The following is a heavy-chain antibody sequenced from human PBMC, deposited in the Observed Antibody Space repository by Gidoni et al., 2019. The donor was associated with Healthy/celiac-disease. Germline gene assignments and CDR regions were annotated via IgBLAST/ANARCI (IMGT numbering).Heavy chain of an antibody. J-gene: IGHJ4*02. D-gene: IGHD1-26*01. CDR2: NSSSSSYI. V-gene: IGHV3-21*01. CDR1: GFTFSSDS. Sequence: EVQLVESGGGLVKPGGSSTPSGAASGFTFSSDSMNWVRQARGKGLEWVSSNSSSSSYIYYADSVKGRFTISRDNAKNSLYLQMNSLRAEDTAVYYCARPYSGSYDGADYWGQGTLVTVSS. CDR3: ARPYSGSYDGADY.